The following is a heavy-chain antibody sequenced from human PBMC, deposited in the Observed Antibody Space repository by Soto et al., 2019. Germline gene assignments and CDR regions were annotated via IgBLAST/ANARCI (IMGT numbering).Heavy chain of an antibody. CDR3: ARDEVTGTSGWFDP. J-gene: IGHJ5*02. CDR2: IIPILGIA. Sequence: QVQLVQSGAEVKKPGSSVKVSCKASGGTFSSYTISWVRQAPGQGLEWMGRIIPILGIANYAQKFQGRVTITADKATSTAYMELSSLRSEDTAVYYCARDEVTGTSGWFDPWGQGTLVTVSS. V-gene: IGHV1-69*08. CDR1: GGTFSSYT. D-gene: IGHD1-20*01.